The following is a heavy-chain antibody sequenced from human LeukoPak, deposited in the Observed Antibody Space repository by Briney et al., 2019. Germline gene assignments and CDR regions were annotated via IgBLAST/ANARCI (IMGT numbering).Heavy chain of an antibody. Sequence: SGKVSCKASGGTFSSYAISWVRQAPGQGLEWMGGIIPIFGAANYAQKFQGRVTITADESTSTAYMELSSLRSEDTAVYYCARIGPLLWFGELFSDYWGQGTLVTVSS. J-gene: IGHJ4*02. V-gene: IGHV1-69*01. D-gene: IGHD3-10*01. CDR1: GGTFSSYA. CDR2: IIPIFGAA. CDR3: ARIGPLLWFGELFSDY.